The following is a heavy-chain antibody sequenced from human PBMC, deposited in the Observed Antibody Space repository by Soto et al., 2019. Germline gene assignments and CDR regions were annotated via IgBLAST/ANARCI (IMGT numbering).Heavy chain of an antibody. J-gene: IGHJ4*02. CDR3: ARVNEWFNPFDS. D-gene: IGHD3-3*01. Sequence: QVQLVESGGGVVQPGRSLRLSCAASGFTFSTYCLHWVRQAPGKGLEWVVVISYDVRNIYYADSVRGRFTFSRDNSKNMLYLQLNSLRAEDTAAFYCARVNEWFNPFDSWGQVTLVTASS. CDR1: GFTFSTYC. CDR2: ISYDVRNI. V-gene: IGHV3-30*04.